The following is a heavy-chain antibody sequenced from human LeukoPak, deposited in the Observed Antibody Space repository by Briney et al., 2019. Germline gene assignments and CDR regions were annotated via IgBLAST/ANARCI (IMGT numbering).Heavy chain of an antibody. CDR3: ARDEGSGDGDY. Sequence: PGGSLRLSCAASGFTFSSYAMHWVRQAPGKGLEWVAVISYDGSNKYYADSVKGRFTISRDNSKNTLYLQMNSLRAEDTAVYYCARDEGSGDGDYWGQGTLVTVSS. V-gene: IGHV3-30*04. D-gene: IGHD1-26*01. J-gene: IGHJ4*02. CDR2: ISYDGSNK. CDR1: GFTFSSYA.